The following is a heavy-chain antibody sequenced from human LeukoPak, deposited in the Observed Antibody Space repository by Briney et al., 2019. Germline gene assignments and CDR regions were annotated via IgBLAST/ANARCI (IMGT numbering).Heavy chain of an antibody. CDR1: GYTFTGYY. D-gene: IGHD3-10*01. CDR2: INPNTGGT. Sequence: ASVKVSCKASGYTFTGYYMHWVRQAPGQGLEWIGWINPNTGGTNYAQKFQGRVTMIRDTSISTAYMELSRLRSDDRAVYYCARDDPRGWYYFDYWGQGTLVTVSS. V-gene: IGHV1-2*02. CDR3: ARDDPRGWYYFDY. J-gene: IGHJ4*02.